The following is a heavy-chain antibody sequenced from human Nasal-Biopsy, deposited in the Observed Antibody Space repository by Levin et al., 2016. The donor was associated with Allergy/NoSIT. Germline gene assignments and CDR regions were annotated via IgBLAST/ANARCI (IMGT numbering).Heavy chain of an antibody. CDR1: GDIVNTGNYY. J-gene: IGHJ4*02. CDR3: ARQPAVFTTIIKINLFDF. D-gene: IGHD3-9*01. Sequence: SETLSLTCSVSGDIVNTGNYYWAWIRQPPGKGLEWIATISYRGRSYYNPSLESRITKSVDTSKNQVSLALSSVTAADTAVYYCARQPAVFTTIIKINLFDFWGRGTLVTVSS. CDR2: ISYRGRS. V-gene: IGHV4-39*01.